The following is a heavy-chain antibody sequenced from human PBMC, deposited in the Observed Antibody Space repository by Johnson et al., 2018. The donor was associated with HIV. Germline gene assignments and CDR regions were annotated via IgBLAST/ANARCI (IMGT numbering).Heavy chain of an antibody. Sequence: VQLVESGGGLVQPGGSLRLSCAASGFTFSSYAMSWVRQAPGKGLEWVSGINWNGGSTGYADSVKGRFTISRDNAKNTLYLHMNSLRAEDTAVYYCAREVDGFDIWGQGTMVTVSS. CDR3: AREVDGFDI. CDR1: GFTFSSYA. CDR2: INWNGGST. V-gene: IGHV3-20*04. J-gene: IGHJ3*02.